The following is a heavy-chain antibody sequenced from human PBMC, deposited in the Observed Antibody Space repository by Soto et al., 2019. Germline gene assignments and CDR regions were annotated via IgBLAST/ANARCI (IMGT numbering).Heavy chain of an antibody. CDR3: ARDKDVAIVPAAEFYYSYDMDV. D-gene: IGHD2-2*01. Sequence: ASVKVSCKASGGTFSSNAISWVRQAPGQGLEWLGGIIPILGAPKYAQKFQGRVTIIADESTSTVIMELSSLRSEDTAVYYCARDKDVAIVPAAEFYYSYDMDVWGQGSTVTVSS. CDR1: GGTFSSNA. V-gene: IGHV1-69*13. J-gene: IGHJ6*02. CDR2: IIPILGAP.